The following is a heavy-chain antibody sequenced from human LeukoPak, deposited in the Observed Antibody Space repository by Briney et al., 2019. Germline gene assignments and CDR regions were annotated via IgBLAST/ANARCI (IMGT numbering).Heavy chain of an antibody. V-gene: IGHV6-1*01. CDR2: TYYRCKWYN. J-gene: IGHJ1*01. D-gene: IGHD6-13*01. CDR1: GDSVSINSAA. CDR3: ARAIAAEGRLSQIQH. Sequence: SPTLSLTFSISGDSVSINSAAWNWIRQSPSRGLEWLGSTYYRCKWYNDYAVSVKSRITINPDTSKNQFLLQLNSVTPEDTAVYYCARAIAAEGRLSQIQHWGQGTLVTVSS.